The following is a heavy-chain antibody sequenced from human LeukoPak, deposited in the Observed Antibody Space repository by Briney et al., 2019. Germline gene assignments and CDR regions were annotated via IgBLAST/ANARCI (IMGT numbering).Heavy chain of an antibody. J-gene: IGHJ6*02. Sequence: ASVKVSCKASGYTFTGYYMHWVGQAPGQGLEWMGWINPNSGGTNYAQKFQGRVTMTRDTSISTAYMELSRLRSDDTAVYYCARDATTVNNYGMDVWGQGTTVTVSS. CDR1: GYTFTGYY. V-gene: IGHV1-2*02. D-gene: IGHD4-17*01. CDR3: ARDATTVNNYGMDV. CDR2: INPNSGGT.